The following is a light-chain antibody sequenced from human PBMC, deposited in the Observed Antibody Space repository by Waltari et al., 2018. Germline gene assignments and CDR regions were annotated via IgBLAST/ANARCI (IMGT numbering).Light chain of an antibody. CDR1: SSDVGGYNY. CDR2: DVS. V-gene: IGLV2-14*03. J-gene: IGLJ2*01. CDR3: SSYTSSSTLDVV. Sequence: QSALTQPASVSGSPGQSITISCTGTSSDVGGYNYVSWYQQHPGKAPKLMIYDVSNRPSGVSNRFSVSMSGDTASLTISGLQAEDEADYYCSSYTSSSTLDVVFGGGTKLTVL.